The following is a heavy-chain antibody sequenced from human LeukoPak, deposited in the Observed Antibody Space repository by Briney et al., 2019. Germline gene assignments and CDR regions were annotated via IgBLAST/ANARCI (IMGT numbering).Heavy chain of an antibody. CDR2: ISAYSGNT. CDR3: ARDSRWFDP. J-gene: IGHJ5*02. V-gene: IGHV1-18*01. Sequence: ASVKVSCKASNYTFTNYPISWVRQAPGQGLEWMGWISAYSGNTNYAQKVQGRVTITRDTSASTAYMELSSLRSEDTAVYYCARDSRWFDPWGQGTLVTVSS. CDR1: NYTFTNYP.